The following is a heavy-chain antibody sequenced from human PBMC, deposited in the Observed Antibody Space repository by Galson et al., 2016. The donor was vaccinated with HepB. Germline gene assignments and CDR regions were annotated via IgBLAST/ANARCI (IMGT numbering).Heavy chain of an antibody. J-gene: IGHJ1*01. D-gene: IGHD6-6*01. CDR2: IFPGDSDT. CDR1: GYTFTKYW. V-gene: IGHV5-51*01. Sequence: QSGAEVKKPGESLKISCKGSGYTFTKYWIGWVRQMPGKGLEWMGIIFPGDSDTRYSPSFRGQVTISADTSISTAHLQWSSLKASDTAIYYCVRSPNSPPWSNSSYGEEWGQGTLVS. CDR3: VRSPNSPPWSNSSYGEE.